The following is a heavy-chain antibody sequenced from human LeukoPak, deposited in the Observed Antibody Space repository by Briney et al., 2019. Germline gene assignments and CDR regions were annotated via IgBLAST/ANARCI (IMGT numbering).Heavy chain of an antibody. CDR3: ARSYSSSWLRGLNFDY. CDR2: IIPIFGSA. V-gene: IGHV1-69*01. J-gene: IGHJ4*02. D-gene: IGHD6-13*01. CDR1: GGTFSTYA. Sequence: GASVKVSCKASGGTFSTYAISWVRQAPGQGLEWMGGIIPIFGSANYAQKFQGRVTITADESTSTVYMELSSLRAEDTAVYYCARSYSSSWLRGLNFDYWGQGTLVTVSS.